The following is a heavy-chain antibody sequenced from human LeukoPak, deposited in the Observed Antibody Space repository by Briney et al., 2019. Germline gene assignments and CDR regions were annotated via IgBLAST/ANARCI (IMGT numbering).Heavy chain of an antibody. J-gene: IGHJ5*02. V-gene: IGHV1-8*01. Sequence: ASVKVSCKTSGYTFTDYDVNWVRQAPGQGLEWMGYIHPRSGYSESAQRFQGRLSMTRDVSTDTAYMELSTLTSDDTAVYYCARVTSGIRYNGFDPWGQGTLIIVSS. D-gene: IGHD2-2*01. CDR2: IHPRSGYS. CDR1: GYTFTDYD. CDR3: ARVTSGIRYNGFDP.